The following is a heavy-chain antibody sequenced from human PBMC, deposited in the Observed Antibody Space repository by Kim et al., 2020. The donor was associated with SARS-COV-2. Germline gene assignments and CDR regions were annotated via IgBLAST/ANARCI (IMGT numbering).Heavy chain of an antibody. CDR3: ARLFIVVLDVVPAAILPCWFDP. CDR2: IYYSGST. J-gene: IGHJ5*02. CDR1: GGSISSSSYY. Sequence: SETLSLTCTVSGGSISSSSYYWGWIRQPPGKGLEWIGSIYYSGSTYYNPSLKSRVTISVDTSKNQFSLKLSSVTAADTAVYYCARLFIVVLDVVPAAILPCWFDPWGQGTLVTVSS. V-gene: IGHV4-39*01. D-gene: IGHD2-2*01.